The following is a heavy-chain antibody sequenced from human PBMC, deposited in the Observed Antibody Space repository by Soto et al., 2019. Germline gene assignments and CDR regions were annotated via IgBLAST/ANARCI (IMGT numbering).Heavy chain of an antibody. D-gene: IGHD3-22*01. V-gene: IGHV4-34*01. CDR1: GGSFSGYY. J-gene: IGHJ4*02. CDR2: INHSGST. Sequence: SETLSLTCAVYGGSFSGYYWSWIRQPPGKGLEWIGEINHSGSTNYNPSLKSRVTISVDTSKNQFSLKLSSVTAADTAVYYCARADYYDRDGHSFDYWGQGTLVTVSS. CDR3: ARADYYDRDGHSFDY.